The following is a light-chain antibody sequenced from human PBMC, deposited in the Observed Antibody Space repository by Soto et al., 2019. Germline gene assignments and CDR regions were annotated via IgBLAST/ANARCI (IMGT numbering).Light chain of an antibody. CDR2: AAS. CDR3: QQYNSWRT. CDR1: QSIDSK. Sequence: IVMTQSPATLSVSPGERATLSCRAGQSIDSKLAWYQQRPGQAPRLLIYAASTRATGIPARFSGSGSGTEFTLTISGLQSEDFGVYYCQQYNSWRTFGQGTNVEIK. J-gene: IGKJ1*01. V-gene: IGKV3-15*01.